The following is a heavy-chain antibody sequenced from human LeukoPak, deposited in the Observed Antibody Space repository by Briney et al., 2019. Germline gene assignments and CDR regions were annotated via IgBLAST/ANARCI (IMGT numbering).Heavy chain of an antibody. CDR3: ARSSRGAYYYYGMDV. J-gene: IGHJ6*02. Sequence: GRSLRLSCAASGFTFSSYGMHWVRQAPGKGLEWVSYISSSGTTIYYTDSVKGRFPISRDNAKSSLYLQMNSLRAEDTAVYYCARSSRGAYYYYGMDVWGQGTTVTVSS. CDR1: GFTFSSYG. D-gene: IGHD3-10*01. CDR2: ISSSGTTI. V-gene: IGHV3-48*04.